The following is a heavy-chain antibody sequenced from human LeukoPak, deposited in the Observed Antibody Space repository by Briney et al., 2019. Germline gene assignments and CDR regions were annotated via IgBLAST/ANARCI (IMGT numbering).Heavy chain of an antibody. J-gene: IGHJ6*02. CDR3: ARGVPPPYYDFWSGNYYYYGMDV. Sequence: SETLSLTCTVPGGSISSYYWSWIRQPPGKGLEWIGYIYYSGSTNYNPSLKSRVTISVDTSKNQFSLKLSSVTAADTAVYYCARGVPPPYYDFWSGNYYYYGMDVWGQGTTVTVSS. D-gene: IGHD3-3*01. CDR2: IYYSGST. CDR1: GGSISSYY. V-gene: IGHV4-59*01.